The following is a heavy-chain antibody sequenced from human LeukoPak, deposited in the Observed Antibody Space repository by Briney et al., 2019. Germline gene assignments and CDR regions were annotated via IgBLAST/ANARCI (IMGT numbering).Heavy chain of an antibody. Sequence: PSETLSLTCTVSGGSISNYYWSWIRQPAGKGLEWIGRIYTSGNTNYNPSLQGRLTISLDRSNNQFSLRLSSVTAADTAVYYCARGASSGSYWDMRAEYFRHWGQGALVTVSS. CDR2: IYTSGNT. CDR1: GGSISNYY. J-gene: IGHJ1*01. CDR3: ARGASSGSYWDMRAEYFRH. D-gene: IGHD1-26*01. V-gene: IGHV4-4*07.